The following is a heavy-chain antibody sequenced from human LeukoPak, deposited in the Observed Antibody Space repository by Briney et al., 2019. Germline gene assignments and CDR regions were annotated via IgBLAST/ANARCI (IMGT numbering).Heavy chain of an antibody. J-gene: IGHJ3*02. CDR3: ASTIAAAGTIGAFDI. CDR1: GYSFTSYR. Sequence: GESLKISCKGSGYSFTSYRIGWVRQMPGKGLEWMGIIYPGDSDTRYSPSFQGQVTISADKSISTAYLQWSSLKASDTAMYYCASTIAAAGTIGAFDIWGQGTMVTVSS. V-gene: IGHV5-51*01. CDR2: IYPGDSDT. D-gene: IGHD6-13*01.